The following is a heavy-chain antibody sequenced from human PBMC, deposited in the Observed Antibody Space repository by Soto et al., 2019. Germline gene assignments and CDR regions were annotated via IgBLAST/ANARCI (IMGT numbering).Heavy chain of an antibody. D-gene: IGHD5-12*01. CDR2: ISANNGNT. V-gene: IGHV1-18*01. CDR3: ARVQSGYDFDY. Sequence: QVQLVQSGAEVQKPGASVKVSCKASGYTFTSYGINWVRQAPGQGLEWMGWISANNGNTHYAQKLQGRVTITTDTATITAYKELRSLRADDTAVYYSARVQSGYDFDYWGHGTLVTVSS. CDR1: GYTFTSYG. J-gene: IGHJ4*01.